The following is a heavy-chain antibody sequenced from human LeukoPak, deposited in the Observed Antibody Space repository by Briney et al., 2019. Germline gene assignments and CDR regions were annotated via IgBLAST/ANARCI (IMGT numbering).Heavy chain of an antibody. D-gene: IGHD2-21*01. CDR2: IKEDGSER. Sequence: PGGSLRLSCAASGFTFSAFWMSWVRQAPGKGLEWVGNIKEDGSERHYVDSVKGRFTISRDNAENSLYLQMSSLRVEDTAVYYCARYTVPFCGGDCYSQFFDYWGQGALVTVSP. J-gene: IGHJ4*02. CDR3: ARYTVPFCGGDCYSQFFDY. V-gene: IGHV3-7*01. CDR1: GFTFSAFW.